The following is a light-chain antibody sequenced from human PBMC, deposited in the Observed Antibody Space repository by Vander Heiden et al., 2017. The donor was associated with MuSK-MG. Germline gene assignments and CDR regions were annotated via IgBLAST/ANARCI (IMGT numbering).Light chain of an antibody. CDR3: QHHKTYWGT. Sequence: DIQMTPSPSTLSASVGDRVTITCRASQTIDSRVAWYQQQPGQAPKVLIYKASTLESGVPSRFSGSGSGTEFTLTISSLQPDDFATYYCQHHKTYWGTFGQGTKVEIK. CDR1: QTIDSR. V-gene: IGKV1-5*03. CDR2: KAS. J-gene: IGKJ1*01.